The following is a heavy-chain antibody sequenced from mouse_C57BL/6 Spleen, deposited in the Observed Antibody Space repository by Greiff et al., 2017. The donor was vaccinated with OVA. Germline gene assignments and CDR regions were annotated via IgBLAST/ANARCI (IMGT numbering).Heavy chain of an antibody. CDR3: TSRGDGYDVSSFAY. CDR1: GYTFTDYE. V-gene: IGHV1-15*01. Sequence: LVESGAELVRPGASVTLSCKASGYTFTDYEMHWVKQTPVHGLEWIGAIDPETGGTAYNQKFKGKAILTADKSSSTAYMELRSLTSEDSAVYYCTSRGDGYDVSSFAYWGQGTLVTVSA. J-gene: IGHJ3*01. D-gene: IGHD2-2*01. CDR2: IDPETGGT.